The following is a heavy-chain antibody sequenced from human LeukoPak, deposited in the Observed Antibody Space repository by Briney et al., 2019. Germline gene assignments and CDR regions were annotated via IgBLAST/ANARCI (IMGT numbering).Heavy chain of an antibody. CDR1: GYSFTSYW. Sequence: GESLKISCKGSGYSFTSYWIGWVRQMPGKGLEWMGIIYPGDSDTRYSPSFQGQVTISADKSIRTAYLQWSSLKASDTAMYYCARAGVVAMDWFDPWGQGTLVTVSS. CDR2: IYPGDSDT. CDR3: ARAGVVAMDWFDP. V-gene: IGHV5-51*01. D-gene: IGHD2-15*01. J-gene: IGHJ5*02.